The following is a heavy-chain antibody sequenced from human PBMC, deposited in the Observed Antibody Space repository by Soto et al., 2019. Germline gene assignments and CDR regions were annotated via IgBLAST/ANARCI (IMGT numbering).Heavy chain of an antibody. CDR3: ARDWATTVVTSPSS. CDR1: GFTFSDYF. V-gene: IGHV3-11*05. Sequence: QVQLVESGGGLVMPGGSLRLSCAASGFTFSDYFMSWIRQAPGKGLEWVSYISSSSGFANYADSVRGRFTISRDNAKNSLFLQMNSLRAEDTAVYYCARDWATTVVTSPSSWGQGTLVTVSS. J-gene: IGHJ5*02. D-gene: IGHD4-17*01. CDR2: ISSSSGFA.